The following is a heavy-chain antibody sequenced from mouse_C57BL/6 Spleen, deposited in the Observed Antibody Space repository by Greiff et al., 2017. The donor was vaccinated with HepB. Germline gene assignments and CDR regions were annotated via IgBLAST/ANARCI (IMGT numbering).Heavy chain of an antibody. CDR2: IHPNSGST. Sequence: VQLQQPGAELVKPGASVKMSCKASGYTFTSYWITWVKQRPGQGLEWIGMIHPNSGSTNYNEKFKSKATLTVDKSSSTAYMQLSSLTSEDSAVYYCARGYYGSSRGFDYWGQGTTLTVSS. CDR1: GYTFTSYW. D-gene: IGHD1-1*01. CDR3: ARGYYGSSRGFDY. V-gene: IGHV1-64*01. J-gene: IGHJ2*01.